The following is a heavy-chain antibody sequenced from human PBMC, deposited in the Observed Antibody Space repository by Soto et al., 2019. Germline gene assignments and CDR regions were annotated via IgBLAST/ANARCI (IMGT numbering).Heavy chain of an antibody. CDR3: ARKVKTGTTGGPFDY. CDR1: GYSFTSYW. D-gene: IGHD1-1*01. Sequence: GESLKISCKGSGYSFTSYWIGWVRQMPGKGLEWMGIIYPGDSDTRYSPSFQGQVTISADKSISTAYLQWSSLKASDTAMYYCARKVKTGTTGGPFDYWGQGTLGTVSA. V-gene: IGHV5-51*01. CDR2: IYPGDSDT. J-gene: IGHJ4*02.